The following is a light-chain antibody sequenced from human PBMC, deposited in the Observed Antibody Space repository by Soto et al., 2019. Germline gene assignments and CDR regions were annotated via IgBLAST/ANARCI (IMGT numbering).Light chain of an antibody. CDR3: LLSYSGARLGV. CDR2: DTS. CDR1: TGAVTSGHY. J-gene: IGLJ3*02. Sequence: QTVVTQEPSLTVSPGGTVTLTCGSSTGAVTSGHYPYWFQQKPGQAPRTLIYDTSNKHSWTPARFSGSLLGGKAALTLSGVQPEDEAEYYCLLSYSGARLGVFGGGTKVTVL. V-gene: IGLV7-46*01.